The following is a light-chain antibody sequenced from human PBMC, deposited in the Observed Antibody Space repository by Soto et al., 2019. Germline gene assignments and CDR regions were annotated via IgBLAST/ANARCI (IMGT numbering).Light chain of an antibody. V-gene: IGKV1-27*01. CDR3: QKYNSAPWT. CDR1: QGISNY. CDR2: AAS. J-gene: IGKJ1*01. Sequence: DIQMTQSPSSLSTSVGDRVTITCRASQGISNYLAWYQQKPGKVPKLLIYAASTLQSGVPSRFSGSGSGTDFTLNISSLQPEDVATYYWQKYNSAPWTFGQGTKVEIK.